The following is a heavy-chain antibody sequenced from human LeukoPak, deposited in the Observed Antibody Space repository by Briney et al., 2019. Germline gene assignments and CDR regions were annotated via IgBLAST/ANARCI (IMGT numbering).Heavy chain of an antibody. CDR2: IFTSGST. D-gene: IGHD1-14*01. CDR1: GGSINGFY. J-gene: IGHJ3*02. CDR3: ARRSPITLGGDAYDI. Sequence: SETLSLTCTVSGGSINGFYWSWIRQPAGKVLEWIGRIFTSGSTAYNPSLQSRLNMSIDMSKNQFSLRLTSVTAADTAVYYCARRSPITLGGDAYDIWGQGTLVTVSS. V-gene: IGHV4-4*07.